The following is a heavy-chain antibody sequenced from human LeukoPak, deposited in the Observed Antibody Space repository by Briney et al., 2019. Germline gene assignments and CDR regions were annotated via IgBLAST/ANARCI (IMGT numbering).Heavy chain of an antibody. V-gene: IGHV3-66*03. CDR1: GFRVSDYY. D-gene: IGHD3/OR15-3a*01. CDR2: IRDSGEA. CDR3: ARDRAANQDWVEFDP. Sequence: PGGSLRLFCAVSGFRVSDYYMSWVRQAPGKRLEWVGLIRDSGEAFYADFARGRFAISRDESENTLYLQMNSLRVEDTAVYFCARDRAANQDWVEFDPWGQGTPVTVSS. J-gene: IGHJ5*02.